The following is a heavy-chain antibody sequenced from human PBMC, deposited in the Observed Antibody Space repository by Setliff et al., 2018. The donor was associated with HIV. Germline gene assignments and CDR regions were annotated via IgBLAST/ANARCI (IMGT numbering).Heavy chain of an antibody. Sequence: ASVKVSCKTSGYSFNTYGIGWMRQAPGQGLEWMGWISAYNHKTNLAQRLQGRVTVTTDSSTSTAYMELRSLRSDDTAVYYCARDWNYFGSGTNAFDIWGQGTMVTVSS. CDR2: ISAYNHKT. CDR1: GYSFNTYG. V-gene: IGHV1-18*01. J-gene: IGHJ3*02. CDR3: ARDWNYFGSGTNAFDI. D-gene: IGHD3-10*01.